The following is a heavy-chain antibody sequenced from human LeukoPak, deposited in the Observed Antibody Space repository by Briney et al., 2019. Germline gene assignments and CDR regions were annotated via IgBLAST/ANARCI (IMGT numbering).Heavy chain of an antibody. CDR2: IYTSGST. Sequence: PSETLSLTCTVSGGSISSYYWSWIRQPAGKGLEWIGRIYTSGSTNYNPSLKSRVTMSVDTSKNQFSLKLSSVTAADTAVYYCARTCCSSTSCYNRGYYCYYYMDVWGKGTTVTVSS. J-gene: IGHJ6*03. CDR3: ARTCCSSTSCYNRGYYCYYYMDV. D-gene: IGHD2-2*02. CDR1: GGSISSYY. V-gene: IGHV4-4*07.